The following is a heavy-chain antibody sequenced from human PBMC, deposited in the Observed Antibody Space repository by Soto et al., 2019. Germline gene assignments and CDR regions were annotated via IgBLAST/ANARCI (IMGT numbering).Heavy chain of an antibody. Sequence: GESLKISCKGSGYSFAGYWITWVRQKPGKGLEWMGRIDPSDSQTYYSPSFRGHVTISVTKSITTVFLQWSSLRASDTAMYYCARQIYDSDTGPNFQYYFDSWGQGTAVTVSS. V-gene: IGHV5-10-1*01. CDR3: ARQIYDSDTGPNFQYYFDS. CDR2: IDPSDSQT. D-gene: IGHD3-22*01. CDR1: GYSFAGYW. J-gene: IGHJ4*02.